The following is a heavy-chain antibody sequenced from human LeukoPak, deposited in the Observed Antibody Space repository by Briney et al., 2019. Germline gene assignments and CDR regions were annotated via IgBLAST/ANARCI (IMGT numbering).Heavy chain of an antibody. Sequence: GGSLRLSCAASGFTFSSSSMSWVRQAPGKGLEWVSALTGSGGSTYYADSVKGRFTISRDNSKKTLFLQMHSLRAEDTAVYYCAKDLAPAPYGGQGPLVTVSS. CDR2: LTGSGGST. V-gene: IGHV3-23*01. CDR1: GFTFSSSS. CDR3: AKDLAPAPY. J-gene: IGHJ4*02. D-gene: IGHD2-2*01.